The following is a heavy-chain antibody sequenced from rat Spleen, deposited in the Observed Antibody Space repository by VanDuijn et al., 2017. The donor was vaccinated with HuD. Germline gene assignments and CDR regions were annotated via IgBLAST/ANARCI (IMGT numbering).Heavy chain of an antibody. CDR2: IVFDSSGV. Sequence: EVQLVESGGGLVQPGRSLKLSCAASGFTFSNYDMAWVRQAPGKGLEWVATIVFDSSGVYYRNSVKGRFTLSRDNTRNTLYLQMDGLKSEDTATYYCVTTYFGYGYFDYWGQGVLVTVSS. J-gene: IGHJ2*01. CDR1: GFTFSNYD. D-gene: IGHD1-9*01. V-gene: IGHV5-7*01. CDR3: VTTYFGYGYFDY.